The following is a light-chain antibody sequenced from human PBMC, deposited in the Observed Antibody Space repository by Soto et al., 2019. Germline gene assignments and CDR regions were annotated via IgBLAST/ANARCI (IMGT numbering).Light chain of an antibody. V-gene: IGLV1-40*01. CDR2: GNT. CDR1: SSNIGSTYD. CDR3: QSYDDSLSGHYV. J-gene: IGLJ1*01. Sequence: QSVLTQPPSVSGAPGQRVTISCTGSSSNIGSTYDVQWYQQLPGTAPKLLIHGNTDRPSGVPDRVSGSKSGTSASLAITGLQADDEADYYCQSYDDSLSGHYVFGTGTKRTVL.